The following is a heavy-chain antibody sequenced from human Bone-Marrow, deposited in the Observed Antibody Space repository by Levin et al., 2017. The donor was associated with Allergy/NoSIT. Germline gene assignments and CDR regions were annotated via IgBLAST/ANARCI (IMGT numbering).Heavy chain of an antibody. D-gene: IGHD1-1*01. V-gene: IGHV6-1*01. Sequence: SETLSLTCAISGASVSSNSAAWNWIRQSPSRGLEWLGRTYYRSKWYNDYAVSVKSRITINPDTSKNQFSLQLNSVTPEDTAVYYCARDPNWNDGGEYYFDYWGQGTLVTVSS. CDR2: TYYRSKWYN. J-gene: IGHJ4*02. CDR1: GASVSSNSAA. CDR3: ARDPNWNDGGEYYFDY.